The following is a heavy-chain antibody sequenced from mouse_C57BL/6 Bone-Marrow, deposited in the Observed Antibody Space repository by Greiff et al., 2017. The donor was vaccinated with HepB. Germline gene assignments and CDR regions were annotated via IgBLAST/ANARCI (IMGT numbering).Heavy chain of an antibody. CDR2: IDPSDNYT. CDR1: GYTFTSYW. V-gene: IGHV1-59*01. J-gene: IGHJ1*03. Sequence: QVQLQQPGAELVRPGTSVKLSCKASGYTFTSYWMHWVKQRPGQGLEWIGVIDPSDNYTNYNQKFKGKATLTVDTSSSTAYMQLSSLTSEDSAVYYCARFHWYFDVWGTGTTVTVSS. CDR3: ARFHWYFDV.